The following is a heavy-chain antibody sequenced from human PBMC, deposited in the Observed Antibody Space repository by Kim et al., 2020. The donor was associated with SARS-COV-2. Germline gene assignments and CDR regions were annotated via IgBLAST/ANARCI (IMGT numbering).Heavy chain of an antibody. J-gene: IGHJ5*02. CDR2: ISGSGGST. D-gene: IGHD3-10*01. V-gene: IGHV3-23*01. CDR1: GFTFSSYA. CDR3: AKVMVRGPAGGWFDP. Sequence: GGSLRLSCAASGFTFSSYAMSWVRQAPGKGLEWVSAISGSGGSTYYADSVKGRFTISRDNSKNTLYLQMNSLRAEDTAVYYCAKVMVRGPAGGWFDPWGQGTLVTVSS.